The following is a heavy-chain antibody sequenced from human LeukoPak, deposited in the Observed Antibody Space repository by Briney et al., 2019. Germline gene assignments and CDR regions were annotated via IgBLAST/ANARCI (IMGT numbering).Heavy chain of an antibody. J-gene: IGHJ5*02. D-gene: IGHD6-6*01. CDR2: MNPNSGNT. V-gene: IGHV1-8*01. CDR1: GYTFTSYD. Sequence: ASVKVSCKASGYTFTSYDINWVRQATGQGLEWIGWMNPNSGNTGYAQKFQGGVTMTRNTSISTAYMELSSLRSEDTAVYYCARGKAARRTNWFDPWGQGTLVTVSS. CDR3: ARGKAARRTNWFDP.